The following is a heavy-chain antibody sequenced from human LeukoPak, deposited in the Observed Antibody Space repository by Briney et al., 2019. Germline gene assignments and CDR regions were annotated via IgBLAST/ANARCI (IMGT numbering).Heavy chain of an antibody. Sequence: GGSLRLSCAASGFTFETYWMTWVRQAPGKGLEWVANIRQDGREKFYADSVKGRFTISRDNTKNTLFLQMNSLRTEDTALYFCATDRMSSLANWGQGSLLTLSS. CDR3: ATDRMSSLAN. D-gene: IGHD1-26*01. CDR1: GFTFETYW. CDR2: IRQDGREK. V-gene: IGHV3-7*01. J-gene: IGHJ4*02.